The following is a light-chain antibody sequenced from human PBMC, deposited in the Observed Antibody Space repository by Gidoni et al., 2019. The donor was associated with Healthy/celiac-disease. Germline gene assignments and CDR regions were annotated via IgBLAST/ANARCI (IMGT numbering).Light chain of an antibody. CDR3: QQYNSYPYT. CDR2: KAS. V-gene: IGKV1-5*03. J-gene: IGKJ2*01. CDR1: QSISSW. Sequence: IQMTQSPSTLSVSVGDRVTITFRASQSISSWLAWYQQKPGKAPKLLIYKASSLESGVPSRFSGSGSGTEFTLTISSLQPDDFATYYCQQYNSYPYTFGEGTKLEIK.